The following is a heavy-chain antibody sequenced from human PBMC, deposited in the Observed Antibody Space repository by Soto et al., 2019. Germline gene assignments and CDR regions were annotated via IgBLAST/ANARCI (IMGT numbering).Heavy chain of an antibody. J-gene: IGHJ6*02. V-gene: IGHV3-23*01. CDR1: GFTFSSYA. CDR3: AKDEGFLEWGYYYYGMDA. CDR2: ISGSGGST. D-gene: IGHD3-3*01. Sequence: GGSLRLSCAASGFTFSSYAMSWVRQAPGKGLEWVSAISGSGGSTYYADSVKGRFTISRDDSKNTLYLQMNSLRAEDTAVYYCAKDEGFLEWGYYYYGMDAWGQGTTVTVS.